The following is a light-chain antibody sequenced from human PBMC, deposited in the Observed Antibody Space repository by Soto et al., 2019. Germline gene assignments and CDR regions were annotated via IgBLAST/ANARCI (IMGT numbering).Light chain of an antibody. V-gene: IGLV2-23*01. CDR1: SSDVGSYNL. J-gene: IGLJ1*01. CDR2: EGG. CDR3: CSYAGRSPNYV. Sequence: QSALTQPASVSGSPGQAITISCTGTSSDVGSYNLVSWYQQHPGKAPKLLIYEGGKRPPGVSNRFSGSNAGNAAALTTSGLPAEDVADYSCCSYAGRSPNYVFRPGTKVTVL.